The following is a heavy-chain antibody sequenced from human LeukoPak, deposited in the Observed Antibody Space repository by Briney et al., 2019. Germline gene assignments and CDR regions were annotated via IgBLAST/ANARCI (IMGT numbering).Heavy chain of an antibody. CDR2: INPSGGST. V-gene: IGHV1-46*01. D-gene: IGHD6-6*01. Sequence: ASVKVSCKASGYTFTSYYMHWVRQAPGQGLERMGIINPSGGSTSYAQKFQGRVTMTRDMSTSTVYMELSSLRSEDTAVYYCARDPSIAAPDYWGQGTLVTVSS. J-gene: IGHJ4*02. CDR3: ARDPSIAAPDY. CDR1: GYTFTSYY.